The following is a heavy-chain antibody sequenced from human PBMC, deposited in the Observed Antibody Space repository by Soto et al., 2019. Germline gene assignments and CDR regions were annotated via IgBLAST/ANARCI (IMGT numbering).Heavy chain of an antibody. CDR3: TTVGRYFDWAFDN. V-gene: IGHV3-15*01. Sequence: VGSLRLSCAASGFTFINAWMTWVRQAPGKGLEWLGRIKTKSEGVTTDYAAPVKGRFTISRDDSKSTLYLQMNSLKTEDTAVYYCTTVGRYFDWAFDNWGQGTLVTVSS. J-gene: IGHJ4*02. D-gene: IGHD3-9*01. CDR2: IKTKSEGVTT. CDR1: GFTFINAW.